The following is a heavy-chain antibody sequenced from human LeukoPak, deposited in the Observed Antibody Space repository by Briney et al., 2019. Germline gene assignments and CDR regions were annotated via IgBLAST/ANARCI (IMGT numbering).Heavy chain of an antibody. V-gene: IGHV5-51*01. D-gene: IGHD3-22*01. J-gene: IGHJ4*02. CDR1: GYTFTSYW. CDR3: ARLYDSSGYPFDY. CDR2: IYPGDSDT. Sequence: GESLKISCKGSGYTFTSYWIGWVRQMPGKGLDWMGIIYPGDSDTRYSPSFQGQVTISADKSISTAYLQWSSLKASDTAMYYCARLYDSSGYPFDYWGQGTLVTVSS.